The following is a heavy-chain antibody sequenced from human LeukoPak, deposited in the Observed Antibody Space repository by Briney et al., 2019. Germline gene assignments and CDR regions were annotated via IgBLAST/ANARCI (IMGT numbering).Heavy chain of an antibody. Sequence: PSETLSLTCTVSGGSVSSGSYYWSWIRQPPGKGLEWIGYIYYSGSTNYNPSLKSRVTISVDTSKNQFSLKLSSVTAADTAVYYCARDAPLGYCSGGSCPNGLDYWGQGTLVTVSS. CDR1: GGSVSSGSYY. D-gene: IGHD2-15*01. J-gene: IGHJ4*02. CDR2: IYYSGST. V-gene: IGHV4-61*01. CDR3: ARDAPLGYCSGGSCPNGLDY.